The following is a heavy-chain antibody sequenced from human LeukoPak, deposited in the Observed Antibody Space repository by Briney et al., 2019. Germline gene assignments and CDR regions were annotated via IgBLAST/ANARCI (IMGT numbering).Heavy chain of an antibody. CDR3: AKAPVTSCRGAFCYPFDY. CDR1: GFTFSDYY. D-gene: IGHD2-15*01. V-gene: IGHV3-11*04. CDR2: ITNSGSKI. J-gene: IGHJ4*02. Sequence: GGSLRLSCAASGFTFSDYYMGWIRQAPGKGLEWLSYITNSGSKIYYADSVKGRFTMSRDNAKKSLYLQMNSLRAEDTAVYYCAKAPVTSCRGAFCYPFDYWGQGTLVTVSS.